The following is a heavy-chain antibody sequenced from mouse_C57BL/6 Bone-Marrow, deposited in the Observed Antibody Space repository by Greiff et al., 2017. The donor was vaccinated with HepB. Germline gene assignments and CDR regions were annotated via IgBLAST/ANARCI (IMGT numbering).Heavy chain of an antibody. D-gene: IGHD2-4*01. V-gene: IGHV5-12*01. Sequence: EVKLVESGGGLVQPGGSLKLSCAASGFTFSDYYMYWVRQTPEKRLEWVAYISNGGGSTYYPDTVKGRFTISRDNAKNTLYLQMSRLKSEDTDMYYCARGLPAYYFDYWGQGTTLTVSS. CDR1: GFTFSDYY. CDR3: ARGLPAYYFDY. CDR2: ISNGGGST. J-gene: IGHJ2*01.